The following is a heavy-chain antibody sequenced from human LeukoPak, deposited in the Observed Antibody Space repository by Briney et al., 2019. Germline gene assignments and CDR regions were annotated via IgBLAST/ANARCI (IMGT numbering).Heavy chain of an antibody. J-gene: IGHJ4*02. CDR1: GFTFDDYA. D-gene: IGHD6-19*01. CDR2: ISWSSGGI. V-gene: IGHV3-9*01. Sequence: GGSLRLSCEGSGFTFDDYAMHWVRQAPGKGLEWVSGISWSSGGIGYADSVKGRFTISRDNAKNSLYLQMNSLRAEDTALYYCAKDTTIAVAGRNYFDYWGQGTLVTVSS. CDR3: AKDTTIAVAGRNYFDY.